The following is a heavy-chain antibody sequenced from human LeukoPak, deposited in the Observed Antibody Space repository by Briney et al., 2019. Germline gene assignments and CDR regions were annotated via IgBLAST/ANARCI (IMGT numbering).Heavy chain of an antibody. CDR1: GFTFSSYA. J-gene: IGHJ6*03. CDR3: AKGNGFCSVTSCSYYYYMDV. V-gene: IGHV3-23*01. CDR2: ISGSGGST. Sequence: GGSLRLSCAASGFTFSSYAMSWVRQAPGKGLDWVSAISGSGGSTYYADSVKGRFTISRDNSKNTLYLQMNSLRAEDTAVYYCAKGNGFCSVTSCSYYYYMDVWGKGTTVTVSS. D-gene: IGHD2-2*01.